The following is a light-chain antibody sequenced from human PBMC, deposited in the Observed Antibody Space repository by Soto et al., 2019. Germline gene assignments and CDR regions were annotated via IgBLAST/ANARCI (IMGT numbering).Light chain of an antibody. J-gene: IGLJ1*01. CDR1: SGDVGAYNY. CDR3: SSYTGSGTLYV. Sequence: QSVLTQPASVSGSPGQSITISCTGVSGDVGAYNYVSWYQQHPGKAPKLMIYDVSNRPSGVSHRFSGSKSGSAASLTISGLQADDEADYYCSSYTGSGTLYVFGTGTKVTVL. V-gene: IGLV2-14*01. CDR2: DVS.